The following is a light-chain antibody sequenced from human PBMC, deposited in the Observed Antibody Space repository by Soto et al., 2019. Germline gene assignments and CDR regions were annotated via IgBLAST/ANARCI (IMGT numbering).Light chain of an antibody. Sequence: EIVLTQSPGTLSLSPGERATLSCRASQSVSSIYLAWYQQKPGQAPRLLIYGASSRATGIPDRFSGSGSGTDFTLPISRLEPEDFAVYYCQQYGSWTFGQGTKVEIK. CDR2: GAS. CDR1: QSVSSIY. CDR3: QQYGSWT. J-gene: IGKJ1*01. V-gene: IGKV3-20*01.